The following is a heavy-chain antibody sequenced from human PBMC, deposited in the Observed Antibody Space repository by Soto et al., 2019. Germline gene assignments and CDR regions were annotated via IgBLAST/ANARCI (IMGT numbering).Heavy chain of an antibody. Sequence: PSETLSLTCTVSGGSISNYYWSWIRQPPGKGLEWIGYIYYSGSTKYNPSLKSRVTILVDTSKNQFSLKVTSVTAADTAVYYCARVRPNGVSAYWGRGTPVTVSS. CDR2: IYYSGST. CDR3: ARVRPNGVSAY. D-gene: IGHD7-27*01. CDR1: GGSISNYY. V-gene: IGHV4-59*08. J-gene: IGHJ4*02.